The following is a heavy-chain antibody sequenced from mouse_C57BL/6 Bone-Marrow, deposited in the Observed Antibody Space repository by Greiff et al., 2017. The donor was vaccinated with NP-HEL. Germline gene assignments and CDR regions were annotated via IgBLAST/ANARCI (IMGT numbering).Heavy chain of an antibody. V-gene: IGHV5-4*03. CDR1: GFTFSSYA. J-gene: IGHJ2*01. CDR2: ISDGGSYT. CDR3: ARAGSSYYFDY. Sequence: EVKLMESGGGLVKPGGSLKLSCAASGFTFSSYAMSWVRQTPEKRLEWVATISDGGSYTYYPDNVKGRFTISRDNAKNNLYLQMSHLKSEDTAMYYCARAGSSYYFDYWGQGTTLTVSS. D-gene: IGHD1-3*01.